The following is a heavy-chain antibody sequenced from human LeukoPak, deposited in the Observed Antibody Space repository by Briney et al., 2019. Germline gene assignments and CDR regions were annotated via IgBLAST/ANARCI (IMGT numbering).Heavy chain of an antibody. CDR3: ARDRFCSSTNCYTPAY. D-gene: IGHD2-2*02. V-gene: IGHV3-30-3*01. CDR1: GFTFSSYA. CDR2: ISYDGSNK. Sequence: GGSLRLSCAASGFTFSSYAMHWVRQAPGKGLEWVAVISYDGSNKDYADSVKGRFTISRDNSRNTLYLQMNSLRAEDTAVYYCARDRFCSSTNCYTPAYWGQGTLVPVSS. J-gene: IGHJ4*02.